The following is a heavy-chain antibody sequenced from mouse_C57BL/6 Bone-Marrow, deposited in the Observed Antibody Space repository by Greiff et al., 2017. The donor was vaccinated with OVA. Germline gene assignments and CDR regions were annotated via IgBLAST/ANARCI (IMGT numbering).Heavy chain of an antibody. CDR2: IRNKANNHAT. Sequence: EVKLMESGGGLVQPGGSMKLSCAASGFTFSDAWMDWVRQSPEKGLEWVAEIRNKANNHATYYAESVKGRFTISRDDSKSSVYLQMNSLRAEDTGIYYCTRPRTSCSSYYAMDYWGQGTSVTVSS. V-gene: IGHV6-6*01. J-gene: IGHJ4*01. CDR1: GFTFSDAW. CDR3: TRPRTSCSSYYAMDY.